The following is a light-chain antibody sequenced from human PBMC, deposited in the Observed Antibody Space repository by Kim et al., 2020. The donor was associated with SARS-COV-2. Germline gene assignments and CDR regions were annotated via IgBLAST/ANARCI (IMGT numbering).Light chain of an antibody. CDR1: QSVLYSPNDKNF. J-gene: IGKJ3*01. CDR2: WAS. V-gene: IGKV4-1*01. Sequence: IVMTQSPDSLAVSLGERATLNCKSSQSVLYSPNDKNFLAWYQQRPGQPPKLLIYWASTRESGVPDRFSGSGSGTDFSLTISSLQAEDVAVYYCQQYYSTPFTFGPGTKVDIK. CDR3: QQYYSTPFT.